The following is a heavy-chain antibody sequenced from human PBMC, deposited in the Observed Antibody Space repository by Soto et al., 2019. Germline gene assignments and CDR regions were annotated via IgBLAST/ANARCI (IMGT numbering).Heavy chain of an antibody. CDR2: IYYSGIT. Sequence: QVQLQESGPGLVKPSQTLSLTCTVSGGSISSGDYYWSWIRQPPGKGLEWIGYIYYSGITYYNPSRKRRVTISVDTPKNQFALKLSSVTAADTAVYYCARASPVVTDVWGQGTTVTVSS. V-gene: IGHV4-30-4*01. D-gene: IGHD5-18*01. J-gene: IGHJ6*02. CDR3: ARASPVVTDV. CDR1: GGSISSGDYY.